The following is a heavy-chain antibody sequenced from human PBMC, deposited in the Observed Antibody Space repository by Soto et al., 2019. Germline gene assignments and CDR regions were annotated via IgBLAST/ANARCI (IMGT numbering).Heavy chain of an antibody. Sequence: GGTLRLSCAASGFIFENFGMSWVRQAPGKGLEWISSISGSGFKKYYADSVKGRFTISRDNSKSTVYLELNNLSAEDTAVYHCAKNQGVELVPLATVDWFDPWGQGSVVTVSS. CDR3: AKNQGVELVPLATVDWFDP. V-gene: IGHV3-23*01. J-gene: IGHJ5*02. CDR2: ISGSGFKK. CDR1: GFIFENFG. D-gene: IGHD1-26*01.